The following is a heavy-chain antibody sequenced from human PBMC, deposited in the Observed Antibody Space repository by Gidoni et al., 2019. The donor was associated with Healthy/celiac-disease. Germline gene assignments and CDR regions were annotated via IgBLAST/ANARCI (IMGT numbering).Heavy chain of an antibody. CDR2: IWYDGSNK. CDR3: ARGFTTVTDAFDI. J-gene: IGHJ3*02. CDR1: GFTFSSYG. V-gene: IGHV3-33*01. D-gene: IGHD4-17*01. Sequence: QVQLVESGGGVVQPGRSLRLSCAASGFTFSSYGMHWVRQAPGKGLEWVAVIWYDGSNKYYADSVKGRFTISRDNSKNTLYLQMNSLRAEDTAVYYCARGFTTVTDAFDIWGQGTMVTVSS.